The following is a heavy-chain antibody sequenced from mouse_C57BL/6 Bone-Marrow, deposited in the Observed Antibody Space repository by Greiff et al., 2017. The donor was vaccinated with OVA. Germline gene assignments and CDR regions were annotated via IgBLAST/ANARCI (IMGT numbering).Heavy chain of an antibody. J-gene: IGHJ4*01. CDR1: GFTFSSYA. V-gene: IGHV5-4*01. Sequence: EVQLVESGGGLVKPGGSLKLSCAASGFTFSSYAMSWVRQTPEKRLEWVATISDGGSYTYYPDNVKGRFTISRDNAKNNLYLQMSHLKSEDRAMYYCKMITTEYYYAMDYWGQGTAVTVSS. D-gene: IGHD2-4*01. CDR3: KMITTEYYYAMDY. CDR2: ISDGGSYT.